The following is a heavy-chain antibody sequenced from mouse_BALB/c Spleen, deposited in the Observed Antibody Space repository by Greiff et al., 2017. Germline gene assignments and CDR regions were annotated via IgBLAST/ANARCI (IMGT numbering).Heavy chain of an antibody. J-gene: IGHJ2*01. D-gene: IGHD1-1*01. CDR2: IDPSDSET. CDR3: ASLYGSSYNYFDD. Sequence: QVQLQQSGPQLVRPGASVKISCKASGYSFTSYWMHWVKQRPGQGLEWIGMIDPSDSETRLNQKFKDKATLTVDKSSSTAYMQLSSPTSEDSAVYYCASLYGSSYNYFDDWGQGTTLTVSS. V-gene: IGHV1S127*01. CDR1: GYSFTSYW.